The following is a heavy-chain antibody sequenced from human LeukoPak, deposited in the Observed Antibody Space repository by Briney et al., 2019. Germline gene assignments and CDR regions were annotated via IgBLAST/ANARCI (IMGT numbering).Heavy chain of an antibody. CDR2: INPSGGST. CDR1: GYTLTNNY. D-gene: IGHD6-25*01. V-gene: IGHV1-46*01. Sequence: ASVKVSCKASGYTLTNNYMHWVRQAPGQGLEWMGLINPSGGSTSYAQKFQGRVTMTRDTSTSTVYMELSSLRSEDTAVYYCARASASVPYWSQGTLVTVSS. J-gene: IGHJ4*02. CDR3: ARASASVPY.